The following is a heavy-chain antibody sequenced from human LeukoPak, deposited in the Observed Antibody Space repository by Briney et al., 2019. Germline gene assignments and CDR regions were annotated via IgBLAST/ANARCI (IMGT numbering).Heavy chain of an antibody. CDR1: GFTFSSYA. CDR2: ISGSGGST. V-gene: IGHV3-23*01. D-gene: IGHD1-26*01. J-gene: IGHJ4*02. CDR3: AKAGRGELLPFDY. Sequence: GGSLRLFCAASGFTFSSYAMSWVRQAPGKGLEWVSAISGSGGSTYYADSVKGRFTISRDNSKNTLYLQMNSLRAEDTAVYYCAKAGRGELLPFDYWGQGTLVTVSS.